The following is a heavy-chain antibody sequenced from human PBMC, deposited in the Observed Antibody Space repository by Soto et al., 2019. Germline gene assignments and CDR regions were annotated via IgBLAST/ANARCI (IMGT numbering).Heavy chain of an antibody. Sequence: RASVKVSCKASGGTFSSYAISWVRQAPGQGLEWMGGIIPIFGTANYAQKFQGRVTITADKPTSTAYMELSSLRSEDTAVYYCATSWYTIFGVVIAPNYYYYGMDVWGQGTTVTVSS. CDR2: IIPIFGTA. V-gene: IGHV1-69*06. CDR3: ATSWYTIFGVVIAPNYYYYGMDV. J-gene: IGHJ6*02. CDR1: GGTFSSYA. D-gene: IGHD3-3*01.